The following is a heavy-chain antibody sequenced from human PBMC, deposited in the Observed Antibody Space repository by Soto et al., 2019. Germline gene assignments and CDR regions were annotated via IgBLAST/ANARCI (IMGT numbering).Heavy chain of an antibody. V-gene: IGHV1-18*04. Sequence: ASVKVSCKASGYTFTSYGISWVRQAPGQGPEWMGWISAYNGNTNYAQKLQGRVTMTTDTSTSTAYMELRSLRSDDTAVYYCARDGPDMGGYYYYGMDVWGQGTTVTVSS. CDR1: GYTFTSYG. J-gene: IGHJ6*02. CDR2: ISAYNGNT. CDR3: ARDGPDMGGYYYYGMDV. D-gene: IGHD2-15*01.